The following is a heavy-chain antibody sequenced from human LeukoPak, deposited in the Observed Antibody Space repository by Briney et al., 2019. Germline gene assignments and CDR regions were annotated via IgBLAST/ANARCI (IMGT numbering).Heavy chain of an antibody. J-gene: IGHJ4*02. Sequence: SETLSLTCTVSDGSISSYYWSWIRQPPGKGLEWIGYIYYSGSTNYNPSLKSRVTISVDTSKNQFSLKLSSVTAADTAVYYCARVSYDYVWGSYRTYYFDYWGQGTLVTVSS. CDR3: ARVSYDYVWGSYRTYYFDY. V-gene: IGHV4-59*01. CDR1: DGSISSYY. D-gene: IGHD3-16*02. CDR2: IYYSGST.